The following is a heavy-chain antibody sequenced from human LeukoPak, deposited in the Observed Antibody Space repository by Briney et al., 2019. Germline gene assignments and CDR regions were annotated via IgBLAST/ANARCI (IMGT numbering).Heavy chain of an antibody. J-gene: IGHJ6*02. CDR3: ARDRWLQFDRYFYGMDV. CDR2: ISSGGSTI. CDR1: GFTLGSYE. D-gene: IGHD5-24*01. V-gene: IGHV3-48*03. Sequence: GGSLRLSCAASGFTLGSYEMNWVRQAPGKGLEWVSYISSGGSTIYYADSVKGRFTISRDNAKNSLYLQMNSLTAEDTAVYFCARDRWLQFDRYFYGMDVWGQGTTVTVSS.